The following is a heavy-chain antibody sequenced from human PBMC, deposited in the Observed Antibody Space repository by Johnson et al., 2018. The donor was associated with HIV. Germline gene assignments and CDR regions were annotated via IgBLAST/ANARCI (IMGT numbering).Heavy chain of an antibody. D-gene: IGHD1-1*01. Sequence: MMLVESGGGLVQPGGSLRLSCAASGFSISSNYMSWIRQAPGKGLEWVSVIYRAGSTYYADPVKDRFTISRDISKNTIYLQMNSLRAEDTAMYYCARDGTETGPDDAFDIWGQGTMVTVSS. CDR1: GFSISSNY. J-gene: IGHJ3*02. CDR2: IYRAGST. V-gene: IGHV3-66*01. CDR3: ARDGTETGPDDAFDI.